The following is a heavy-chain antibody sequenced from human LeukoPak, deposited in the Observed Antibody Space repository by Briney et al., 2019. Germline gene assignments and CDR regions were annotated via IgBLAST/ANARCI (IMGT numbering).Heavy chain of an antibody. Sequence: SETLSLTCTVSGGSINIYYWSWIRQPPGKGLEWIGYIYYSGSTNYNPSLKSRVTISVDTSKNQFSLKLSSVTAADTAVYYCARSKPVRYFDWLSDYFDYWGQGTLVTVSS. V-gene: IGHV4-59*08. CDR1: GGSINIYY. CDR2: IYYSGST. CDR3: ARSKPVRYFDWLSDYFDY. D-gene: IGHD3-9*01. J-gene: IGHJ4*02.